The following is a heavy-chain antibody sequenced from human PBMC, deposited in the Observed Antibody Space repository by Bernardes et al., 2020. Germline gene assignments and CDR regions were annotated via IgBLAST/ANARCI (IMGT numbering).Heavy chain of an antibody. J-gene: IGHJ4*02. V-gene: IGHV3-15*07. D-gene: IGHD3-10*01. CDR1: GFTFSNAW. Sequence: GGSLRLSCAGSGFTFSNAWMNWVRQAPGKGLEWVGRIKSKTDGGTTDFAAPVKGRFTISRDDSKNTLYLQMNSLKTEDTAVYYCTAEAQVGGVIRATDYWGQGTLVTVSS. CDR2: IKSKTDGGTT. CDR3: TAEAQVGGVIRATDY.